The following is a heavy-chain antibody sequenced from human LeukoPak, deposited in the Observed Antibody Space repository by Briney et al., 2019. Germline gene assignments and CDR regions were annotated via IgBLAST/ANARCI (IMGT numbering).Heavy chain of an antibody. V-gene: IGHV1-2*02. CDR1: GYTFTGYC. CDR3: AGGRTDIVVVPATLRNYYFDY. D-gene: IGHD2-2*01. CDR2: INPNSGGT. J-gene: IGHJ4*02. Sequence: ASVKVSCKASGYTFTGYCMHWVRQAPGQGLEWMGWINPNSGGTNYAQKFQGRVTMTRDTSISTAYMELSSLRSEDTAVYYCAGGRTDIVVVPATLRNYYFDYWGQGTLVTVSS.